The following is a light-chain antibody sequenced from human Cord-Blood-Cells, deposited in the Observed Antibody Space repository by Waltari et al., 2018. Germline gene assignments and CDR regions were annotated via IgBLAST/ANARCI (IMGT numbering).Light chain of an antibody. CDR3: QQSYSTPFT. V-gene: IGKV1-39*01. Sequence: DIQMTQSPSSLSASVGDRVTITCRASQSISSYLNWYQQKPGKAPKLLIYAASILQSGVQSRFSGSGSGTDFTLTISSLQPEDFATYYCQQSYSTPFTFGPGTKVDIK. J-gene: IGKJ3*01. CDR2: AAS. CDR1: QSISSY.